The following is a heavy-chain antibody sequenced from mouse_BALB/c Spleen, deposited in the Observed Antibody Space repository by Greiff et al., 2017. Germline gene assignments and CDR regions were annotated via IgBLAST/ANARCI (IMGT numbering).Heavy chain of an antibody. CDR1: GFTFSSFG. CDR2: ISSGSSTI. CDR3: ARSGYDDPWFAY. D-gene: IGHD2-2*01. J-gene: IGHJ3*01. Sequence: EVKLVESGGGLVQPGGSRKLSCAASGFTFSSFGMHWVRQAPEKGLEWVAYISSGSSTIYYADTVKGRFTISRDNPKNTLFLQMTSLRSEDTAMYYCARSGYDDPWFAYWGQGTLVTVSA. V-gene: IGHV5-17*02.